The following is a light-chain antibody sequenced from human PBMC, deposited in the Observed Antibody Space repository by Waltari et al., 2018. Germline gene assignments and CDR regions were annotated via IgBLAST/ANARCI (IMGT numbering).Light chain of an antibody. CDR2: PIN. J-gene: IGLJ3*02. CDR1: GSRIGSID. CDR3: AAWFDSLNGWV. V-gene: IGLV1-44*01. Sequence: QSLVTQSPSVSGTPGQRVTISCSASGSRIGSIDLNWYQQFPGTAPKLLFYPINVRPSVVPDRFSGSKSGTSATLTISGLQSEDEADYYCAAWFDSLNGWVFGGGTKVTVL.